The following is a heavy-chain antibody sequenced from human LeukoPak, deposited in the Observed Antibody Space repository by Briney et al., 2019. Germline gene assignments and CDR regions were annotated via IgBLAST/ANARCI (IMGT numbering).Heavy chain of an antibody. CDR1: GGTFSSYA. Sequence: SVKVSCKASGGTFSSYAISWVRQAPGQGLEWMGRIIPIFGIANYAQKFQGRVTITADKSTSTAYMELRSLRSEDTAVYYCAKVRVQRQLPYMGYYYYGMDVRGQGTTVTVSS. D-gene: IGHD2-2*01. J-gene: IGHJ6*02. CDR2: IIPIFGIA. CDR3: AKVRVQRQLPYMGYYYYGMDV. V-gene: IGHV1-69*04.